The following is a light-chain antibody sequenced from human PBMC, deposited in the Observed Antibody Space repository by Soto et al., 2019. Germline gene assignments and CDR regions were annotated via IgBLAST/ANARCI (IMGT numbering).Light chain of an antibody. V-gene: IGKV1-5*01. CDR1: QSISNW. CDR3: QQYNSFWT. J-gene: IGKJ1*01. CDR2: DAS. Sequence: DIPMTQSPSTLSASVGDRVTITCRASQSISNWLAWYQQKPGKAPRLLIYDASYLERGVPSRFSGSGSGIEFTLTISDLQPDDLATYYCQQYNSFWTFGQGTKVEI.